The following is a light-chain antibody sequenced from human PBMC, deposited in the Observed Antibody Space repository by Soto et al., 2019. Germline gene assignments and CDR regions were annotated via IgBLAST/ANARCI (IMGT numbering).Light chain of an antibody. J-gene: IGKJ1*01. V-gene: IGKV3-20*01. Sequence: EIVLTQSPGTLSLSPGERATLSCRSRQSVSSSYLAWYQQKPGQAPRLLIYGASSRATGIPDRFSGSGSGTDFTLTISRVEPEDFAVYYCQQYGSSPTFGQGTKVEIK. CDR2: GAS. CDR3: QQYGSSPT. CDR1: QSVSSSY.